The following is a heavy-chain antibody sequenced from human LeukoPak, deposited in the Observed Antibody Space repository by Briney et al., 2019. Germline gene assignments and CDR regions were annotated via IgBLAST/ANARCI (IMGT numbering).Heavy chain of an antibody. J-gene: IGHJ6*04. Sequence: GGSLRLSCAASGFTFTTYDMNWVRQAPGKGLEWVSYISGNSGFIYYADSVKGRFTISRDKAKNSLYLQMNSLRGEDMAVYYCARDDVSTARASGMDVWGKGTTVTVSS. CDR3: ARDDVSTARASGMDV. CDR2: ISGNSGFI. D-gene: IGHD6-6*01. V-gene: IGHV3-21*01. CDR1: GFTFTTYD.